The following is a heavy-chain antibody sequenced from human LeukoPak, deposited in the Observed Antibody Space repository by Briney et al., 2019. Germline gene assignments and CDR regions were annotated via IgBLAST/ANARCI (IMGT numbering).Heavy chain of an antibody. J-gene: IGHJ4*02. CDR2: IYSGGST. Sequence: PGGSLRLSCAASGFTVSSNYMSWVRQAPGKGLEWVSVIYSGGSTYYADSVKGRFTISRGNSKNTLYLQMNSLRAEDTAVYYCARAGVGATMGIFDYWGQGTLVTVSS. CDR3: ARAGVGATMGIFDY. D-gene: IGHD1-26*01. V-gene: IGHV3-66*02. CDR1: GFTVSSNY.